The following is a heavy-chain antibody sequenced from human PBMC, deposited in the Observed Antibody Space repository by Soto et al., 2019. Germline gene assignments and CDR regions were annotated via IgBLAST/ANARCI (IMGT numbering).Heavy chain of an antibody. J-gene: IGHJ4*02. V-gene: IGHV3-23*01. CDR1: GFTFSSYA. Sequence: EVQLLESGGGLVQPGGSLRLSCAASGFTFSSYAMSWVRQAPGKGLEWVSAIIGSGGSTYYADSVKGRFTISRDNSKNTLYLQMNSLRAEDTAVYYCATPFDYGDYAPDYWGQGTLVTVSS. CDR3: ATPFDYGDYAPDY. CDR2: IIGSGGST. D-gene: IGHD4-17*01.